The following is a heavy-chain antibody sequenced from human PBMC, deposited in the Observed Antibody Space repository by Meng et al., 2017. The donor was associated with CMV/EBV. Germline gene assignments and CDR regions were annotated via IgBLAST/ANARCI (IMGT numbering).Heavy chain of an antibody. D-gene: IGHD5-12*01. CDR2: INPNSGGT. V-gene: IGHV1-2*02. Sequence: ASVKVSCTASGYTFTGYYMHWGRQAPGQGLEWMGWINPNSGGTNYAQKCQVRVTMTRYTSISTAYMELSRLRSDDTAVYYCASGYDSGWYFDDWGQGTLVTVSS. CDR1: GYTFTGYY. J-gene: IGHJ4*02. CDR3: ASGYDSGWYFDD.